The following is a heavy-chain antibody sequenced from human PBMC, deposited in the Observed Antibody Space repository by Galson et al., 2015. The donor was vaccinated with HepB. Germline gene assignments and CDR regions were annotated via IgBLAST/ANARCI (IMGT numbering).Heavy chain of an antibody. D-gene: IGHD3-22*01. CDR1: GGSISSGGYS. J-gene: IGHJ5*02. CDR2: IYHSGST. Sequence: TLSLTCAVSGGSISSGGYSWSWIRQPPGKGLEWIGYIYHSGSTYYNPSLKSRVTISVDRSKNQFSLKLSSVTAADTAVYYCARYWYYYDSSGPRTDWFDPWGQGTLVTVSS. V-gene: IGHV4-30-2*01. CDR3: ARYWYYYDSSGPRTDWFDP.